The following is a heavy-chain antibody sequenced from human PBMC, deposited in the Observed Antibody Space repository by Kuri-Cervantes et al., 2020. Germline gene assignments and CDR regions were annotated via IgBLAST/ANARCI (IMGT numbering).Heavy chain of an antibody. V-gene: IGHV4-30-4*01. CDR2: IYYSGST. CDR3: ARSPFPNRRKWELPCRWFDP. D-gene: IGHD1-26*01. J-gene: IGHJ5*02. CDR1: GGSISSGDYY. Sequence: LRLSCTVSGGSISSGDYYWSWIRQPPGKGLEWIGYIYYSGSTYYNPSLKSRVTISVDTSKNQFSLQLSSVTAADTAVYYCARSPFPNRRKWELPCRWFDPWGQGTLVTVSS.